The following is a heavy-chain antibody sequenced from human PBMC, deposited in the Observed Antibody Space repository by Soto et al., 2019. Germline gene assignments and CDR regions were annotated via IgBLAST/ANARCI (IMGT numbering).Heavy chain of an antibody. CDR3: ARSSSSGLDY. J-gene: IGHJ4*02. CDR2: ISSSSSYI. CDR1: GFTFSTYS. Sequence: GGSLRLSCAASGFTFSTYSMNWVRQAPGKGLEWVSFISSSSSYIYYADSVKGRFTISRDNAKNSLYLQMNSLRAEDTAVYYCARSSSSGLDYWGQGTLVTVSS. D-gene: IGHD6-19*01. V-gene: IGHV3-21*01.